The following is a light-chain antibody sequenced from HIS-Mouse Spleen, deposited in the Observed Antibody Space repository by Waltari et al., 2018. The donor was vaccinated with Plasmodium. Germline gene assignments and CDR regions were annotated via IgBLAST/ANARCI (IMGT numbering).Light chain of an antibody. CDR1: ALPKKY. CDR2: EDS. V-gene: IGLV3-10*01. Sequence: SYELTQPPSVSVSPGQTARITCSGDALPKKYAYWYQQKSGQAPALVIYEDSKRPPGSPERFSGSSSGTMATLTISGAQVEDEADYYCYSTDSSGNHRVFGGGTKLTVL. CDR3: YSTDSSGNHRV. J-gene: IGLJ3*02.